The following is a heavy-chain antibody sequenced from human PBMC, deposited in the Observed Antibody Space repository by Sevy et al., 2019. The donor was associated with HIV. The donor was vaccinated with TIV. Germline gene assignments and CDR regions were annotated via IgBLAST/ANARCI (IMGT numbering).Heavy chain of an antibody. Sequence: SETLSLTCAVYGGSFSGYYWSWIRQPPGKGLEWIGEINHSGSTNYNPSLKSRVTISVDTSKNQSSLKLSSVTAADTAVYYCARVLRSTGTNRGLDYWGQGTLVTVSS. V-gene: IGHV4-34*01. CDR2: INHSGST. J-gene: IGHJ4*02. CDR1: GGSFSGYY. CDR3: ARVLRSTGTNRGLDY. D-gene: IGHD1-7*01.